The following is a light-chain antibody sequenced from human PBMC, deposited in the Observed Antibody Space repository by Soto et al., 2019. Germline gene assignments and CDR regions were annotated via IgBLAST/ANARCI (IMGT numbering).Light chain of an antibody. CDR3: QQTDSYPST. CDR2: AAS. CDR1: QVINSF. J-gene: IGKJ4*01. Sequence: AIQLTQSPSSLSASVGDRVTITCRASQVINSFLAWYQQKPGKAPKLLIYAASSLQTGVPSRFSGSGSATDFTLTINSLQPEDFATYYCQQTDSYPSTFGGGTKVEMK. V-gene: IGKV1-13*02.